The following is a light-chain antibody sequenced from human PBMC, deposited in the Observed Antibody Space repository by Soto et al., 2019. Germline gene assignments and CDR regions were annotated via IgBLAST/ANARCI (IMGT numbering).Light chain of an antibody. V-gene: IGLV2-11*01. Sequence: QSALTQPRSVSGSPGQSVTISCTGTSNDVGGCNYVSWFQQHPGKVPKLMVYDVSYRPSGVPDRFSGSKSGNTASLTISGLQADDEGDYYCCSYAGTYWVFGGGTKVTVL. J-gene: IGLJ3*02. CDR3: CSYAGTYWV. CDR2: DVS. CDR1: SNDVGGCNY.